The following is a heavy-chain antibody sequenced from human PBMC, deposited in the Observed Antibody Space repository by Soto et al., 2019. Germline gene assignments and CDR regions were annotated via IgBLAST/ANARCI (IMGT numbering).Heavy chain of an antibody. D-gene: IGHD4-4*01. V-gene: IGHV4-39*07. CDR1: GGSISSSSYY. CDR3: ARDLYSNSDEDAYDI. CDR2: IYYSGST. Sequence: SETLSLTCTVSGGSISSSSYYWGWIRQPPGKGLEWIGSIYYSGSTYYNPSLKSRVTISVDTSKNQFSLKLSSVTAADTAVYYCARDLYSNSDEDAYDIWDQGKRGTVSS. J-gene: IGHJ3*02.